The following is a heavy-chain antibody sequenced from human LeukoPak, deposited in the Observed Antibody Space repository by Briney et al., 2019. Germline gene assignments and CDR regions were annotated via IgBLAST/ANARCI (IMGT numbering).Heavy chain of an antibody. D-gene: IGHD3-22*01. CDR3: ASSYDSSARSAFDI. Sequence: SETRSLTCTVSGGSISSYYWSWIRQPPGKGLEWIGYIYYSGSTNYNPSLKSRVTISVDTSKNQFSLKLSSVTAADTAVYYCASSYDSSARSAFDIWGQGTMVTVSS. J-gene: IGHJ3*02. V-gene: IGHV4-59*01. CDR1: GGSISSYY. CDR2: IYYSGST.